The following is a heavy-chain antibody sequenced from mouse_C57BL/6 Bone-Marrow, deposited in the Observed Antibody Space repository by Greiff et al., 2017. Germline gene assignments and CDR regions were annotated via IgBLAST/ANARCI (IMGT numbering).Heavy chain of an antibody. J-gene: IGHJ3*01. CDR3: ARSRLLRFAY. CDR2: IHPNSGST. CDR1: GYTFTSYW. V-gene: IGHV1-64*01. Sequence: QVQLQQPGAELVKPGASVKLSCKASGYTFTSYWMHWVKQRPGQGLEWIGMIHPNSGSTNYNEKFKSKATLTVDKSSSTAYMQLSSLTAEDSAVYYCARSRLLRFAYWGQGTLVTVSA. D-gene: IGHD1-1*01.